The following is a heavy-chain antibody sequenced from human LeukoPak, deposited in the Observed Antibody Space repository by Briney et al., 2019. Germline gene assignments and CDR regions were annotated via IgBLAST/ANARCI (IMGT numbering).Heavy chain of an antibody. J-gene: IGHJ5*02. D-gene: IGHD6-19*01. CDR1: GGSISIGSYY. CDR3: ASSAVSYSSGWYGVEIWFDP. CDR2: IYTSGST. V-gene: IGHV4-61*02. Sequence: SETLSLTCTVSGGSISIGSYYGSWIRQPAGKGLEWIVSIYTSGSTNYNPSLKSQVTISIDTSKNQFSLKLSSVTAADEAVYYCASSAVSYSSGWYGVEIWFDPWGQGTLVTVSS.